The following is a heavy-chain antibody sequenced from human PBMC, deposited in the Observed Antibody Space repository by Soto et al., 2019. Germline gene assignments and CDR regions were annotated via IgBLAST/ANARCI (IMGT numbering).Heavy chain of an antibody. CDR3: ALAGYDSNYYAVTPLSAGHF. V-gene: IGHV3-7*01. CDR2: MKEDGSEK. Sequence: EVQLVESGGGLVQPGGSLRLSCAASGFTFSSYSMTWVRQAPGKGLEWVAKMKEDGSEKLYVDSVKGRFTISRDNAKNSLYLQMNSLRAEDTAVYYCALAGYDSNYYAVTPLSAGHFWGQGTLVTVSS. D-gene: IGHD4-4*01. J-gene: IGHJ4*02. CDR1: GFTFSSYS.